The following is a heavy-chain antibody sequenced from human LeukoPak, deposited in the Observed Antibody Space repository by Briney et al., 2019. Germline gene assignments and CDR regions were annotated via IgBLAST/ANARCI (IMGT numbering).Heavy chain of an antibody. J-gene: IGHJ3*01. CDR2: IRFDGGDT. CDR1: GFTFNNYW. Sequence: GGSLRLSCAASGFTFNNYWMHWVRQAPGMGLVWVSSIRFDGGDTAYADSAKGRFAISRDNAKDTMFLQMNNLRAEDTAVYYCAKEIDGFDVWGQGTLVTVSS. CDR3: AKEIDGFDV. V-gene: IGHV3-74*01.